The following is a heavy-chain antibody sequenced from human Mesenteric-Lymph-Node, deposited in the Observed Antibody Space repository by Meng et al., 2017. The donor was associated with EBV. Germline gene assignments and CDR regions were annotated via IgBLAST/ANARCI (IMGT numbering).Heavy chain of an antibody. Sequence: QVQLPESGPGLVKPSQTLSLTCGCSGGSVSSRDSYWSWIRQPPGKGLQWIAYIYYSGSTYYNPSLKSRVTLSVDTSKNQFSLKVSSVTAADTAVYFCARGRSQDLWFGEEFDFWGQGMLVTVSS. CDR1: GGSVSSRDSY. CDR3: ARGRSQDLWFGEEFDF. V-gene: IGHV4-30-4*01. D-gene: IGHD3-10*01. J-gene: IGHJ4*02. CDR2: IYYSGST.